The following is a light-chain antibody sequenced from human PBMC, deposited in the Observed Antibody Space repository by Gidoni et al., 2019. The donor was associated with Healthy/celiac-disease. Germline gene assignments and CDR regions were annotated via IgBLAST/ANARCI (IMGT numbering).Light chain of an antibody. CDR2: KAS. CDR1: QSISSW. V-gene: IGKV1-5*03. CDR3: QQYNSYPPWT. J-gene: IGKJ1*01. Sequence: IQMTQSPATLSASVVDRVTITCRASQSISSWLTWYQQKPGKAPKLLIYKASSLESRVPSRFSGSGSGTEFTLTISSLQPDDFATYYCQQYNSYPPWTFGQGPKVEIK.